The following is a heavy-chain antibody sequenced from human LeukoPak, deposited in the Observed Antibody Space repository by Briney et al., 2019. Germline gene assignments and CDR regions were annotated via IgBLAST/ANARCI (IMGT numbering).Heavy chain of an antibody. D-gene: IGHD1-26*01. CDR3: AKDVGKWESLHFFDY. CDR2: IKLDGSEK. CDR1: GFTFGKYW. J-gene: IGHJ4*02. Sequence: GGSLRLSCVASGFTFGKYWMSWVRQAPGKGLEWVANIKLDGSEKNYVDSVKGRFTISRDDSRNTLYLQMNSLRGDDTAVYYCAKDVGKWESLHFFDYWGQGTLVTVSS. V-gene: IGHV3-7*03.